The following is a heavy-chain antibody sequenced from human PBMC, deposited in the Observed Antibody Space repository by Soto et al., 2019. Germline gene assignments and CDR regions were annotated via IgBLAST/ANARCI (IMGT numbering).Heavy chain of an antibody. CDR2: IYRTGST. J-gene: IGHJ4*02. D-gene: IGHD1-7*01. V-gene: IGHV4-4*02. Sequence: SETLSLTCTVSGGSISSSNWWTWVRQPPGQGLEWIGEIYRTGSTNYNPSLKSRVTISLDKSESQFSLKVTSLTAADTAVYYCASRDPGTSVDYWGQGTLVTVSS. CDR3: ASRDPGTSVDY. CDR1: GGSISSSNW.